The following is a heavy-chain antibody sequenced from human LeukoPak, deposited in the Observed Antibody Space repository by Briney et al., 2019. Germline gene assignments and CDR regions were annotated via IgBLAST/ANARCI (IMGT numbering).Heavy chain of an antibody. CDR2: ISSSGSTI. V-gene: IGHV3-48*03. CDR1: GFTFSSYE. CDR3: ARDREELGAFDI. Sequence: GGSLRLSCAASGFTFSSYEMNWVRQAPGKGLEWVSYISSSGSTIYYADSVKGRFTISRDNAKNSLYLQMNSLRAEDTTVYYCARDREELGAFDIWGQGTMVTVSS. D-gene: IGHD7-27*01. J-gene: IGHJ3*02.